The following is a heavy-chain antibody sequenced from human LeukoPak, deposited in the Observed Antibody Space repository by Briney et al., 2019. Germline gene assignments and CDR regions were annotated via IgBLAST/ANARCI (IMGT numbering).Heavy chain of an antibody. J-gene: IGHJ4*02. V-gene: IGHV4-4*07. Sequence: PSETLSLTCMVSGGSLSSYYWSWIRQPAGEGLEWIGRLYTSGSTKYNPSLKSRVTMSVDTSKNQFSLKLSSVTAADTAVYYCARDVPTTVDGTWYYFDYWAQGTLVTVSS. D-gene: IGHD6-13*01. CDR2: LYTSGST. CDR3: ARDVPTTVDGTWYYFDY. CDR1: GGSLSSYY.